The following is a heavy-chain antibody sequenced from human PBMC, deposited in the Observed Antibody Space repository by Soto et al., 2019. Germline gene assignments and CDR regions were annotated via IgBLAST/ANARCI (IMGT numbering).Heavy chain of an antibody. CDR3: ARDTFGCSSTSCFPDY. J-gene: IGHJ4*02. CDR2: ISYYGSNK. V-gene: IGHV3-30*04. Sequence: GGSLRLSCAASGFTFSSYAMHWVRQAPGKGLEWVAVISYYGSNKYYADSVKGRFTISRDNSKNTLYLQMNSLRAEDTAVYYCARDTFGCSSTSCFPDYWGQGTLVTVSS. D-gene: IGHD2-2*01. CDR1: GFTFSSYA.